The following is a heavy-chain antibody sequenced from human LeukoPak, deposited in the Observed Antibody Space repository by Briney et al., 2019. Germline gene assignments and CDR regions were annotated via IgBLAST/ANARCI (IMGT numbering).Heavy chain of an antibody. D-gene: IGHD3-10*01. V-gene: IGHV4-34*01. J-gene: IGHJ4*02. Sequence: SSETLSLTCAVYGGSFSGYYWSWIRQPPGKGLEWIGEINHSGSTNYNPSLKSRVTISVDTSKNQFSLKLSSVTAAGTAVYYCARSYGSGIYPPDYWGQGTLVTVSS. CDR3: ARSYGSGIYPPDY. CDR1: GGSFSGYY. CDR2: INHSGST.